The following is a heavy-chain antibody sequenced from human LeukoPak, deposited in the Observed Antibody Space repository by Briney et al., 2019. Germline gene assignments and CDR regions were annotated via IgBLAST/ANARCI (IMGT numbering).Heavy chain of an antibody. D-gene: IGHD3-10*01. Sequence: PSETLSLTCTVSGVSITSYYWGWIRRPPGKGLEWIGYIYYSGGTNYNPSLKSRVTISVDTSKKQFSLKLSSVTAADTAVYYCARDRPWFGEAPYAMDVWGQGTTVTVSS. J-gene: IGHJ6*02. CDR1: GVSITSYY. V-gene: IGHV4-59*01. CDR2: IYYSGGT. CDR3: ARDRPWFGEAPYAMDV.